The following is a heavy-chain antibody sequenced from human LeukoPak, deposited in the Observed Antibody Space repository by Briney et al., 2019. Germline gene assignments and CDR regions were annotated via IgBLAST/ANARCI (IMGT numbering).Heavy chain of an antibody. CDR3: ARDRLDAFDI. CDR2: IWYDGSNK. J-gene: IGHJ3*02. Sequence: GGSLRLSCAGSGFTFSNYAMSWVRQAPGKGLEWVAVIWYDGSNKYYADSVKGRFTISRDNSKNTLYLQMNSLRAEDTAVYYCARDRLDAFDIWGQGTMVTVSS. V-gene: IGHV3-33*08. CDR1: GFTFSNYA. D-gene: IGHD6-25*01.